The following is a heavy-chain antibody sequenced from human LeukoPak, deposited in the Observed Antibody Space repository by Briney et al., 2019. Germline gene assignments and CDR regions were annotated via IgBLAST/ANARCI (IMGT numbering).Heavy chain of an antibody. J-gene: IGHJ4*02. V-gene: IGHV3-23*01. CDR3: AKDTYTVPSTSFDS. Sequence: GGSLRLSCAASGFTFSSYWMSWVRQAPGKGLEWVSAISGSGGSTYYADSVKGRFTISRDNSKTTLYLQMNSLRAEDTAVYYCAKDTYTVPSTSFDSWGQGTLVTVSS. CDR2: ISGSGGST. D-gene: IGHD4-17*01. CDR1: GFTFSSYW.